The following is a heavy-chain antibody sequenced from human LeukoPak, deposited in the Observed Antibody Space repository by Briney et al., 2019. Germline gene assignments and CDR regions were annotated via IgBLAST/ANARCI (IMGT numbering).Heavy chain of an antibody. D-gene: IGHD6-19*01. CDR1: GGSISSYY. V-gene: IGHV4-59*12. CDR3: ARVSSGWYSAIYFDY. Sequence: SETLSLTCTVSGGSISSYYWSWIRQPPGKGLEWIGYIYYSGSTNYNPSHKSRVTISVDRSKNQFSLKLSSVTAADTAVCYCARVSSGWYSAIYFDYWGQGTLVTVSS. J-gene: IGHJ4*02. CDR2: IYYSGST.